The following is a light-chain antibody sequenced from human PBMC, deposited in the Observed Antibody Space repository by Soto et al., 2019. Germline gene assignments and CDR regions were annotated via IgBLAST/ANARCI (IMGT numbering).Light chain of an antibody. V-gene: IGLV2-14*01. CDR3: SSYINNYPWE. CDR2: EVN. CDR1: SSDVGGYDY. Sequence: QSVLTQPASVSGSPGQSITISCTGTSSDVGGYDYVSWYQHHPGKAPQLLIYEVNNRPSGVSDRFSGSKSGNTASLTISGLQAEDEAHYYCSSYINNYPWEFGGGTKLTVL. J-gene: IGLJ3*02.